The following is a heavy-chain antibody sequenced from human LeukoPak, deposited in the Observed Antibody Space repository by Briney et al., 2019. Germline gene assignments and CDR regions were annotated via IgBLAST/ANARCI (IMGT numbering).Heavy chain of an antibody. CDR2: IRYDGSNI. D-gene: IGHD3-10*01. CDR3: AKHDFYGAGSLGSH. Sequence: GGSLRLSCAASGFVFSNYGMHWVRQAPGMGREWVTFIRYDGSNIFNADSVKGRFTISRDNSKNTLYLEMNSLRVEDTAVYYCAKHDFYGAGSLGSHWGQGTLVTVSS. V-gene: IGHV3-30*02. J-gene: IGHJ4*02. CDR1: GFVFSNYG.